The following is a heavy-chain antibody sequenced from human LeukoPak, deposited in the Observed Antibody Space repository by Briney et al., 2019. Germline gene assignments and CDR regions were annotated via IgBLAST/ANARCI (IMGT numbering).Heavy chain of an antibody. CDR2: INPNRGYT. CDR1: GYTFTNND. Sequence: GASVKVSCMTSGYTFTNNDINWVRQATGRGLEWVGWINPNRGYTGYSQKLQGRVTITRNTSISTVYMELNSLTSEDTAVYYCARCRGVDCAWFDPWGQGTLVSVSS. V-gene: IGHV1-8*01. J-gene: IGHJ5*02. D-gene: IGHD2-21*02. CDR3: ARCRGVDCAWFDP.